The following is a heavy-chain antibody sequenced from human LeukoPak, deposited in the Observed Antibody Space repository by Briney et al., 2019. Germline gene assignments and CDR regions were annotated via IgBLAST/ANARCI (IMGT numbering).Heavy chain of an antibody. Sequence: ASVKVSCKASGYTFTSYYMHWVRQAPGQGLEWMGIINPSGGSTSYAQKFQGRVTMTRDMSTSTVYMELSSLRSEDTAVYYCARTGGNFWSGYLLDYWGQGTLVTVSS. CDR1: GYTFTSYY. J-gene: IGHJ4*02. V-gene: IGHV1-46*01. CDR3: ARTGGNFWSGYLLDY. D-gene: IGHD3-3*01. CDR2: INPSGGST.